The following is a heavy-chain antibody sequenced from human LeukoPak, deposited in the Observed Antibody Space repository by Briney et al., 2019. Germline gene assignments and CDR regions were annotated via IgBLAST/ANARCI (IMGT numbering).Heavy chain of an antibody. CDR2: ISDSGGST. CDR3: ASQAPDYDFLTGVFGH. Sequence: GGSLRLSCAASGFTFSSYPMSWVRQAPGKGLEWVSVISDSGGSTHYADSVKGRFTISRDNSKNTLYLQMNSLRVEDTAVYYCASQAPDYDFLTGVFGHWGQGTLVTVSS. V-gene: IGHV3-23*01. D-gene: IGHD3-9*01. J-gene: IGHJ4*02. CDR1: GFTFSSYP.